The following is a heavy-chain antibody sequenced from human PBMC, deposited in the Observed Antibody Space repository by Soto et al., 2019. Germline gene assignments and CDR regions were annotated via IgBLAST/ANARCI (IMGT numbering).Heavy chain of an antibody. CDR1: GGSVSSYY. V-gene: IGHV4-59*02. D-gene: IGHD2-2*02. Sequence: SETLSLTCTVSGGSVSSYYWSWIRQSPGKGLEWIGYIYYSGSTNYNPSLKSRVTISVDTSKNQFSLKLSSVTAADTAVYYCARGSVVVPAAISNYYYYYYMDVWGKGTTVTVSS. J-gene: IGHJ6*03. CDR3: ARGSVVVPAAISNYYYYYYMDV. CDR2: IYYSGST.